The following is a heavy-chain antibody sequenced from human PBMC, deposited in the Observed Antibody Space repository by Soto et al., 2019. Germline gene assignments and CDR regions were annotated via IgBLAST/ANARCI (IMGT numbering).Heavy chain of an antibody. D-gene: IGHD3-22*01. CDR3: AREPPYYYDTSGYYFESYHYDMDV. Sequence: ASVKVSCKASGYSFTRYGITWVRQAPGQGLEWMGWISVYNGNTNYAQKFQGRVTLTTDTSTSTAHMELRSLRSDDTAVYYCAREPPYYYDTSGYYFESYHYDMDVWGQGTTVTVSS. J-gene: IGHJ6*02. CDR1: GYSFTRYG. CDR2: ISVYNGNT. V-gene: IGHV1-18*01.